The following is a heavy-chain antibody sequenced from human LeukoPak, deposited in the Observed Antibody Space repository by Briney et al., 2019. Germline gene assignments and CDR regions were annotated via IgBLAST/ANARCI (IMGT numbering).Heavy chain of an antibody. CDR3: ARDRGKGGGSPNYYYYYMDV. CDR2: IYYSGST. D-gene: IGHD3-16*01. Sequence: SETLSLTCTVSGGSISSSSYYWGWIRQPPGKGLEWIGSIYYSGSTYYNPSLKSRVTMSVDTSKNQFSLKLSSVTAADTAVYYCARDRGKGGGSPNYYYYYMDVWGKGTTVTISS. J-gene: IGHJ6*03. CDR1: GGSISSSSYY. V-gene: IGHV4-39*07.